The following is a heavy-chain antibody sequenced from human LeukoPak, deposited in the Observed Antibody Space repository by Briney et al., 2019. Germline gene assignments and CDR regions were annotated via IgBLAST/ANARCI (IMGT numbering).Heavy chain of an antibody. CDR3: ARGGLRYFDWLLRGNWFAP. CDR2: INQSGST. D-gene: IGHD3-9*01. J-gene: IGHJ5*02. V-gene: IGHV4-34*01. Sequence: SQTLSLTCAVYGASFSGYYWSWIRHPPGNGLEWNGEINQSGSTNYNPSLKSRVTISVDTSKNQFSRTQSSVTAADTAVYYCARGGLRYFDWLLRGNWFAPWGQGTLVTVSS. CDR1: GASFSGYY.